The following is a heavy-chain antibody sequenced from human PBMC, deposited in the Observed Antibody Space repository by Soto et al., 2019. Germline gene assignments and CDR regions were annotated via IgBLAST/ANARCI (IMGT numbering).Heavy chain of an antibody. J-gene: IGHJ3*01. CDR3: AKSTFYSSGWSNAFDL. Sequence: EVQLVESGGGLVQPGRSLRLSCAASGFTFDDYAMHWVRQAPGKGLEWVSGISWNSGSIGYSDSVKGRFTISRDNAKNSLYMQMNSLRAEDTALYYCAKSTFYSSGWSNAFDLWGQGTMVTVSS. CDR1: GFTFDDYA. V-gene: IGHV3-9*01. D-gene: IGHD6-19*01. CDR2: ISWNSGSI.